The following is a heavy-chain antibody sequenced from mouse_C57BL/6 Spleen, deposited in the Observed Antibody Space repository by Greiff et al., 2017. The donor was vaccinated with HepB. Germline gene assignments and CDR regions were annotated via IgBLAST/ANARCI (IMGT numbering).Heavy chain of an antibody. V-gene: IGHV5-6*01. J-gene: IGHJ4*01. CDR2: ISSGGSYT. CDR3: ASLMDY. CDR1: GFTFSSYG. Sequence: EVKVVESGGDLVKPGGSLKLSCAASGFTFSSYGMSWVRKTPDKRLEWVATISSGGSYTYYPDSVKGRFTISRDNAKNTLYLQMSSLKSEDTAMYYRASLMDYWGQGTSVTVSS.